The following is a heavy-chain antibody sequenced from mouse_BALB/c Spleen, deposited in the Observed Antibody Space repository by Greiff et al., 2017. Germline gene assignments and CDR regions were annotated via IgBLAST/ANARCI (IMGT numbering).Heavy chain of an antibody. J-gene: IGHJ3*01. CDR1: GFSLTSYG. CDR3: ARRDYGYGWFAY. Sequence: VMLVESGPGLVAPSQSLSITCTVSGFSLTSYGVHWVRQPPGKGLEWLGVIWAGGSTNYNSALMSRLSISKDNSKSQVFLKMNSLQTDDTAMYYCARRDYGYGWFAYWGQGTLVTVSA. CDR2: IWAGGST. V-gene: IGHV2-9*02. D-gene: IGHD1-2*01.